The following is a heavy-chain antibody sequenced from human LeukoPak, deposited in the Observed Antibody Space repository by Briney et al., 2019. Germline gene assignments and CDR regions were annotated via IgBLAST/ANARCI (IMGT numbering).Heavy chain of an antibody. Sequence: SQTLSLTCAISGDSVSSNSATWNWIRQSPSRGLEWLGRTYYRSKWDNDYAVSVKSRITINPDTSKNQFSLQLNSVTPEDTAVYYCARAISAAGNNWFDPWGQGTLVTVSS. CDR2: TYYRSKWDN. V-gene: IGHV6-1*01. CDR1: GDSVSSNSAT. D-gene: IGHD6-13*01. CDR3: ARAISAAGNNWFDP. J-gene: IGHJ5*02.